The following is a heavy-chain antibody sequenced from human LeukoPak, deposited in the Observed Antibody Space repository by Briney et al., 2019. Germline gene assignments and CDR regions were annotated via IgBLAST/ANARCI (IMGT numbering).Heavy chain of an antibody. V-gene: IGHV4-4*07. CDR3: ARAYSTPAYNWFDP. D-gene: IGHD6-13*01. CDR2: IYTSGNN. Sequence: PSGTLSLTCTVSGTSISTYYWSWIRQPAGKGLEWIGRIYTSGNNKYNPSLESRVTMSVDTSKNQFSLKLSSVTAADTAVYYCARAYSTPAYNWFDPWGQGTLVTVSS. J-gene: IGHJ5*02. CDR1: GTSISTYY.